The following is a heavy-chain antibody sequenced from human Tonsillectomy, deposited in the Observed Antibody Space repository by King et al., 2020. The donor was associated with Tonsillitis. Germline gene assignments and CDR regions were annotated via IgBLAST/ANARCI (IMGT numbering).Heavy chain of an antibody. CDR2: ISYDGSNT. V-gene: IGHV3-30*18. CDR3: AKAQSGYSSSWSFDY. J-gene: IGHJ4*02. D-gene: IGHD6-13*01. CDR1: GFTFSSYG. Sequence: VQLVESGGGVVQPGRSLRLSCAASGFTFSSYGMHWVRQAPGKGLEWVAIISYDGSNTYYADSVKGRFTISRDNSKNTLYLQMNSLRAEDTAVYYCAKAQSGYSSSWSFDYWGQGTLVTVSS.